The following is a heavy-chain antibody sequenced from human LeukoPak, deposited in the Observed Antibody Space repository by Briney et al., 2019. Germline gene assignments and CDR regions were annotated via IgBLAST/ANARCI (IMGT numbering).Heavy chain of an antibody. J-gene: IGHJ4*02. V-gene: IGHV3-49*04. CDR1: GFTFGDYA. CDR2: IRSKAYGGTT. Sequence: TGGSLRLSCTASGFTFGDYAMSWVRQAPGKGLEWVGFIRSKAYGGTTEYAASVKGRFTISRDDSKSIAYLQMNSLKTEDTAVYYCTSPGDSGYDSAFPLDYWGQGTLVTVSS. D-gene: IGHD5-12*01. CDR3: TSPGDSGYDSAFPLDY.